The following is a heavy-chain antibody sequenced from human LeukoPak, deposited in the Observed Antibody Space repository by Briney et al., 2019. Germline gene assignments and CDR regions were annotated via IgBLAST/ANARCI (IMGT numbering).Heavy chain of an antibody. D-gene: IGHD6-13*01. J-gene: IGHJ4*02. CDR2: IYTSGST. V-gene: IGHV4-61*02. CDR1: GGSISSGNYY. Sequence: PSQTLSLTCTVSGGSISSGNYYWSWIRQPAGKGLEWIGRIYTSGSTNYNPSLKSRVTISIDTSKNQFSLKLSSVTAADTAVYYCARASIAAAGTDYWGQGTLVTVSS. CDR3: ARASIAAAGTDY.